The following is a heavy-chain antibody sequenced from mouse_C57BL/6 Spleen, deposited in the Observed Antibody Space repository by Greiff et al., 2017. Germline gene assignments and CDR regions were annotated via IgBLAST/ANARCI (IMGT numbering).Heavy chain of an antibody. CDR3: ARGGYDGEDYFDY. Sequence: EVQLQQSGPELVKPGASVKIPCKASGYTFTDYNMDWVKQSHGKSLEWIGDINPNNGGTIYNQKFKGKATLTVDKSTSTAYMELRILNSEGTAVYYCARGGYDGEDYFDYWGQGTTLTVSS. V-gene: IGHV1-18*01. CDR2: INPNNGGT. CDR1: GYTFTDYN. J-gene: IGHJ2*01. D-gene: IGHD2-14*01.